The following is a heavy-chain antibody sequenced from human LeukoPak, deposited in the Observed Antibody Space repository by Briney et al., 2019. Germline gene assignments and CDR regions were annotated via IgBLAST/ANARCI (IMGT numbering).Heavy chain of an antibody. CDR2: IGASGGST. CDR1: GFTFSSYA. V-gene: IGHV3-23*01. Sequence: GGSLRLSCATSGFTFSSYAMSWVRQAPGKGLEWVSGIGASGGSTYYADSVKGRFTVSRDNSKNTLYLQMNSLRADDTAMYYCAKRMAQSDFFFDYWGQGTQVTVSS. J-gene: IGHJ4*02. CDR3: AKRMAQSDFFFDY. D-gene: IGHD3-3*01.